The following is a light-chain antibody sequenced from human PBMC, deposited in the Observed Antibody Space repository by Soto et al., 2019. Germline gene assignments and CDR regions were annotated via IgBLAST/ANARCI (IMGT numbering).Light chain of an antibody. V-gene: IGKV3-20*01. CDR2: GAS. CDR3: HQYGSSPST. CDR1: QSVSSSF. Sequence: ESVLTQSPGTRSLSPGERATLSCRASQSVSSSFLAWYQQRPGQAPRLLIYGASSRATGIPDRFSGSGSGTDFTLTISRLEPEDFAVYYCHQYGSSPSTFGQGTKVDIK. J-gene: IGKJ1*01.